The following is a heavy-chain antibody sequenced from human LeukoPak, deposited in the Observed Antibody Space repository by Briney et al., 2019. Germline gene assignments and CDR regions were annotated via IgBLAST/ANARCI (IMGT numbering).Heavy chain of an antibody. CDR1: GYPFTGYY. D-gene: IGHD6-19*01. Sequence: ASVKVSCKASGYPFTGYYMHWVRQAPGQGLEWMGRINPNSGGTNYAQKFQGRVTVTRDMSTTTAYMELSRLTSDDTAVYYCAGAKQWLPYDYWGQGTLVTVSS. V-gene: IGHV1-2*06. J-gene: IGHJ4*02. CDR3: AGAKQWLPYDY. CDR2: INPNSGGT.